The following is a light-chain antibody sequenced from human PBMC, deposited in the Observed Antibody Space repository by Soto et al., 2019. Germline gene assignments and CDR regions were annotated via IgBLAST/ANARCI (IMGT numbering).Light chain of an antibody. CDR3: QQYDSSPYT. J-gene: IGKJ2*01. Sequence: DLQMTQSPSTLSASVGDRVTITCRASQSVNTWLAWYQQKPGKGPELLIYKATSLEVGVPSRFSASGSGTEFTLTINSLQPDDFATYYCQQYDSSPYTFGQGTKLEIK. CDR2: KAT. V-gene: IGKV1-5*03. CDR1: QSVNTW.